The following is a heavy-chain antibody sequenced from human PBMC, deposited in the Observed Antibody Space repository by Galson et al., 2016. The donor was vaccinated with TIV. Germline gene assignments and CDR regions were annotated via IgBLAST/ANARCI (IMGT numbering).Heavy chain of an antibody. J-gene: IGHJ3*02. Sequence: SLRLSCAASGFTFGHYAVNWFRQAPGKGLEWVGFITSKTYGATTEYAASVKGRFTISRADSRNIAYLQMNSLKTEDTAVYYCTRTAMGSTRNAFDIWGQGTVLTVSS. CDR1: GFTFGHYA. D-gene: IGHD1-1*01. CDR2: ITSKTYGATT. CDR3: TRTAMGSTRNAFDI. V-gene: IGHV3-49*03.